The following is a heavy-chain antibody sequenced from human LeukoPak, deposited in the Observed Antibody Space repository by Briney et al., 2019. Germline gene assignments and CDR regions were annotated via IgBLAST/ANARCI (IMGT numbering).Heavy chain of an antibody. J-gene: IGHJ4*02. CDR2: IYYSGST. Sequence: KPSETLSLTCTVSGGSISSSSYYWGWIRQPPGKGLEWIGSIYYSGSTNYNPSLKSRVTISVDTSKNQFSLKLSSVTAGDTAVYYCERKRVFGVVSCWVQGTIVSVSS. D-gene: IGHD3-3*01. V-gene: IGHV4-39*07. CDR1: GGSISSSSYY. CDR3: ERKRVFGVVSC.